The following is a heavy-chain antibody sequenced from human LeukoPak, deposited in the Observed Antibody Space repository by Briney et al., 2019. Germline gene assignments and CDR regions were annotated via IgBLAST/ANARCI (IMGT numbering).Heavy chain of an antibody. J-gene: IGHJ4*02. CDR1: GYTLTELS. V-gene: IGHV1-24*01. D-gene: IGHD6-13*01. Sequence: ASVKVSCKVSGYTLTELSMHWVRQAPGKGLEWMGGFDPEDGETIYAQKFQGRVTMTEDTSTDTAYMELRSLRSDDTAVYYCARGVSSSWITPLRYWGQGTLVTVSS. CDR2: FDPEDGET. CDR3: ARGVSSSWITPLRY.